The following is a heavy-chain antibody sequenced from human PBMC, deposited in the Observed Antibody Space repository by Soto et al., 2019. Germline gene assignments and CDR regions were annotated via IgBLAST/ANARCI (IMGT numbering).Heavy chain of an antibody. CDR3: TTEGLVVVVAATRDAFDI. Sequence: GGSLRLSCAASGFTFSNAWMSWVRQAPGKGLEWVGRIKSKTDGGTTDYAAPVKGRFTISRDGSKNTLYLQMNSLKTEDTAVYYCTTEGLVVVVAATRDAFDIWGQGTMVTVSS. CDR1: GFTFSNAW. CDR2: IKSKTDGGTT. J-gene: IGHJ3*02. D-gene: IGHD2-15*01. V-gene: IGHV3-15*01.